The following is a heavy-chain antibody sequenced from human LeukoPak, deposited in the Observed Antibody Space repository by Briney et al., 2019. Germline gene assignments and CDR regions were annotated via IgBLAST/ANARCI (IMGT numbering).Heavy chain of an antibody. Sequence: GGSLRLSCAASGFTFSSYSMNWVRQAPGKGLEWVSSISSSSSYIYYADSVKGRFTISRDNAKNSLYLRMNSLRAEDTAVYYCARAGGDYAFDIWRQGTMVTVSS. J-gene: IGHJ3*02. D-gene: IGHD2-21*02. V-gene: IGHV3-21*01. CDR1: GFTFSSYS. CDR3: ARAGGDYAFDI. CDR2: ISSSSSYI.